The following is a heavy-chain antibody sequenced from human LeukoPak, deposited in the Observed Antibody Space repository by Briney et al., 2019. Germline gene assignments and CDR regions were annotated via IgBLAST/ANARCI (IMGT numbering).Heavy chain of an antibody. CDR1: GGSISSSSYY. D-gene: IGHD2-15*01. J-gene: IGHJ4*02. V-gene: IGHV4-39*07. CDR2: IYTSGST. CDR3: ARDRGYCSGGSCYRYFDY. Sequence: SETLSLTCTVSGGSISSSSYYWGWIRQPPGKGLEWIGRIYTSGSTNYNPSLKSRVTMSVDTSKNQFSLRLSSVTAADTAVYYCARDRGYCSGGSCYRYFDYWGQGTLVTVSS.